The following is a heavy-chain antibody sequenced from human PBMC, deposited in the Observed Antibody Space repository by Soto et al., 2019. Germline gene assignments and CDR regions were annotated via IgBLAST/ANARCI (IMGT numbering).Heavy chain of an antibody. CDR1: GGSFSGYY. J-gene: IGHJ6*02. Sequence: SETLSLTCAVYGGSFSGYYWSWIRQPPGKGLEWIGEINHSGSTNYNPSLKSRVTISVDTSKNQFSLKLSSVTAADTAVYYCARRTAMVRGGGMDVWGQGTTVTVSS. D-gene: IGHD3-10*01. V-gene: IGHV4-34*01. CDR3: ARRTAMVRGGGMDV. CDR2: INHSGST.